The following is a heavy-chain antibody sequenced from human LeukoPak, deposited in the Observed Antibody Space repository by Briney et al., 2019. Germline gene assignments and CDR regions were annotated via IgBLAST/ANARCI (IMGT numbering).Heavy chain of an antibody. J-gene: IGHJ4*02. D-gene: IGHD6-13*01. V-gene: IGHV3-21*01. Sequence: GGSLRLSCAASGFTFSSYSMNWVRQAPGKGLEWVSSISSSSSYIYYADSVKGRFTISRDNAKNSLYLQMNSLRAEDTAVYYCARDGGAAAGNGDFDYWGQGTLVTVSS. CDR1: GFTFSSYS. CDR3: ARDGGAAAGNGDFDY. CDR2: ISSSSSYI.